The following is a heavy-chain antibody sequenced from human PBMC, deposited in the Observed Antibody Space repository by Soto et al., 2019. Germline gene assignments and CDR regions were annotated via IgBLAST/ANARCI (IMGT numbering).Heavy chain of an antibody. V-gene: IGHV4-30-4*01. CDR1: GGSISSGDYY. Sequence: SETLSLTCTVSGGSISSGDYYWSWIRQPPGKGLEWIGYIYYSGSTYYNPSLKSRVTISVDTSKNQFSLKLSSVTAADTAVYYCARGSTVVTAHEYFQHWGQGTLVTVSS. CDR3: ARGSTVVTAHEYFQH. D-gene: IGHD2-21*02. CDR2: IYYSGST. J-gene: IGHJ1*01.